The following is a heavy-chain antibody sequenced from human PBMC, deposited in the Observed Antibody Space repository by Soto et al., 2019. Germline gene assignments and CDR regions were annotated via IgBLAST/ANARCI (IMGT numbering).Heavy chain of an antibody. CDR1: GYTFSSYG. Sequence: VQLVQSGAEVKKPGASVKVSCKASGYTFSSYGITWVRQAPGQGLEWMGWISVYNGNTNYTQKLQGRVTMTTDTSTKTAYMELRSLRSDDTAGYYCAREKLLHLWQPYGLDVWGQGTTVTVSS. D-gene: IGHD5-18*01. CDR2: ISVYNGNT. V-gene: IGHV1-18*01. J-gene: IGHJ6*02. CDR3: AREKLLHLWQPYGLDV.